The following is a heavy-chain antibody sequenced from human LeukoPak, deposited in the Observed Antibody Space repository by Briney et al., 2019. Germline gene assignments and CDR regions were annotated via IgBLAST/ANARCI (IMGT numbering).Heavy chain of an antibody. J-gene: IGHJ6*02. Sequence: PSETLSLTCAVSGGSFSGYYWTWIRQPPGQGLEWIGEINHSGSANYNPSLKSRVTISVDTSKNQFSLKLSSVTAADTAVYYCARGQRDSSGWSRYYYYYYGMDVWGQGTTVTVSS. CDR3: ARGQRDSSGWSRYYYYYYGMDV. V-gene: IGHV4-34*01. CDR1: GGSFSGYY. D-gene: IGHD6-19*01. CDR2: INHSGSA.